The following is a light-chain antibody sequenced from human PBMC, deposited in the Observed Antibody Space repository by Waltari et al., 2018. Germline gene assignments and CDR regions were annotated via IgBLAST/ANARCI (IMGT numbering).Light chain of an antibody. CDR3: ASYAGSNIYV. Sequence: QSALTQPHSASGSPGQSVTIPCTGTSSDAGGYDYVSWYQQHPDKAPKLIISEVSKRPSGVPDRFSGSKSGNTASLTVSGLQAEDEADYYCASYAGSNIYVFGTGTKVTVL. CDR1: SSDAGGYDY. V-gene: IGLV2-8*01. J-gene: IGLJ1*01. CDR2: EVS.